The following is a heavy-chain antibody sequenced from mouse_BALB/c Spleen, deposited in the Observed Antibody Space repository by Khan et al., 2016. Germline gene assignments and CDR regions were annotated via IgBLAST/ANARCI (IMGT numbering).Heavy chain of an antibody. CDR2: INTYTGEP. J-gene: IGHJ4*01. CDR1: GYTFTNYG. V-gene: IGHV9-3-1*01. Sequence: QIQLVQSGPELKKPGETVKISCKASGYTFTNYGMNWVKQAPGKGLRWMGWINTYTGEPTYADDFKGRFAFSLDTSASTAYLQINNLKNEDTATYFCASIYDGYCVGLYYAMDYWGQGTSVTVSS. CDR3: ASIYDGYCVGLYYAMDY. D-gene: IGHD2-3*01.